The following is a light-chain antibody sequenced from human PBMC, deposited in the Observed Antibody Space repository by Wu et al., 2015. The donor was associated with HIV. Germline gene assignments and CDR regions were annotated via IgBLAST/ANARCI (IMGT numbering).Light chain of an antibody. CDR1: QTVASD. V-gene: IGKV3-11*01. J-gene: IGKJ4*01. CDR2: GAS. CDR3: QQRSTWPLT. Sequence: DIVLTQSPGTLSLSPGERATLSCRASQTVASDYLAWYQHRPGQAPRLVIYGASNRATGIPARFSGSGSEADFTLTISSLEPEDFAVYYCQQRSTWPLTFGGGTKVETK.